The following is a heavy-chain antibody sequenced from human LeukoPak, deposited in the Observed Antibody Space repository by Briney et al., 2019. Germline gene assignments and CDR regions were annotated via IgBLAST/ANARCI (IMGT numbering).Heavy chain of an antibody. CDR1: GLILSGYG. Sequence: GGSLRLSCAASGLILSGYGMHWVRQAPGKGLEWVAVIWYDGSNKYYTDSVKGRFTISRDNSKNTLYLQMNSLRVEDTAVYYCARWGSGKSFDYWGQGTLVTVSS. J-gene: IGHJ4*02. CDR2: IWYDGSNK. V-gene: IGHV3-33*01. D-gene: IGHD3-10*01. CDR3: ARWGSGKSFDY.